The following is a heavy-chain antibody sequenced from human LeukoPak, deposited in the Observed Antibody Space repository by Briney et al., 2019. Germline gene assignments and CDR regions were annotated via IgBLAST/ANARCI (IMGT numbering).Heavy chain of an antibody. V-gene: IGHV3-7*01. CDR2: IKHDGGEK. Sequence: PGGSLRLSCAASGFSFNIYWMSWVRQAPGKGLEWVANIKHDGGEKYYVDSVKGRFTNSRDNAKNSLYLQMNSLRADDTAMYYCARERKSGWLERTFNFDYGGQGTLVTVSS. CDR1: GFSFNIYW. D-gene: IGHD1-1*01. J-gene: IGHJ4*02. CDR3: ARERKSGWLERTFNFDY.